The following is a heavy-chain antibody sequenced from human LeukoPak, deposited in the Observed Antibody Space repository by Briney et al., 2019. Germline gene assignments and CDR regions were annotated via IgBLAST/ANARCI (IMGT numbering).Heavy chain of an antibody. V-gene: IGHV1-46*01. CDR1: GYTFTNYY. D-gene: IGHD2-2*01. CDR3: ARAPRYCSSTSCLFDY. J-gene: IGHJ4*02. Sequence: GASVKVSCKASGYTFTNYYMHWVRQAPGQGLEWMGIINPSGGSTSYAQKFQGRATITADESTSTAYMELSSLRSEDTAVYYCARAPRYCSSTSCLFDYWGQGTLVTVSS. CDR2: INPSGGST.